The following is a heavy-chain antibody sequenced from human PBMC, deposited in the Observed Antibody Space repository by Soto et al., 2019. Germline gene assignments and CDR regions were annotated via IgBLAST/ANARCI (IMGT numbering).Heavy chain of an antibody. CDR2: MSPGGNSQ. CDR1: GFNFNIHA. V-gene: IGHV3-30-3*01. CDR3: ASGAAFYYDTSRY. J-gene: IGHJ4*02. D-gene: IGHD3-22*01. Sequence: RLSCAAPGFNFNIHALHWIRQAPGEGLEWVAVMSPGGNSQYYADSVKGRFTISRDTSKSTLYLQMTSLRPEDTAVYYRASGAAFYYDTSRYWGQGTLVTVSS.